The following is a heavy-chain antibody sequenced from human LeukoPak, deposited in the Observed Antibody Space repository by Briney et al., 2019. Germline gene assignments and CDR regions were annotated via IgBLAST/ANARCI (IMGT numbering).Heavy chain of an antibody. J-gene: IGHJ6*02. CDR2: ISYDGSNK. CDR1: GFTFRSYA. Sequence: PGRSLRLSCAASGFTFRSYAMHWVRQAPGEGLEWGAVISYDGSNKYYADSVKGRLTISRDNSKNTLFLQMNSLRLEDTAVYYCARVSCSGGSCQSYCYYYYGMDVWGQGTTVTVSS. CDR3: ARVSCSGGSCQSYCYYYYGMDV. D-gene: IGHD2-15*01. V-gene: IGHV3-30*04.